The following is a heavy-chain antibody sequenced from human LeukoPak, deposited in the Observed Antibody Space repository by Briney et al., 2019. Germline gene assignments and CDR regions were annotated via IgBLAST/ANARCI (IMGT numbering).Heavy chain of an antibody. CDR3: ARGPSYGSGSH. J-gene: IGHJ4*02. D-gene: IGHD3-10*01. CDR1: GGSFSGYY. Sequence: SETLSLTCAVYGGSFSGYYWSWIRQPPGKGLEWIGEINHSGSTNYNPSLKSRVTISVDTSKNQFSLKLSSVTAADTAVYYCARGPSYGSGSHWGQGTLVTVSS. V-gene: IGHV4-34*01. CDR2: INHSGST.